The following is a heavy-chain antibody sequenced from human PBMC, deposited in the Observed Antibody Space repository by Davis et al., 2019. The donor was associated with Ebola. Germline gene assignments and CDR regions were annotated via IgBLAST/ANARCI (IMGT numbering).Heavy chain of an antibody. CDR3: ARGAWSIWDY. CDR2: LYPDERT. J-gene: IGHJ4*02. V-gene: IGHV3-53*04. D-gene: IGHD2-8*01. CDR1: GFVFRNYV. Sequence: GESLKISCAASGFVFRNYVMSWVRQAPGKVLEWVSLLYPDERTFYADSVKGRFTISRHSSNNTLYLQMNILRPDDTATYYCARGAWSIWDYWGRGTPVTVSS.